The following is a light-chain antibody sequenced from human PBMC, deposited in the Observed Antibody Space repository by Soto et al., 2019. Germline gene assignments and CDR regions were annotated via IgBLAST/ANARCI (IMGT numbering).Light chain of an antibody. V-gene: IGKV3-20*01. Sequence: EIALTQSPGTLSLSPGERATLSCRASQSVTATYLAWYQQKPGQAPRLLIYAASIGATGIPARFSGSGSGTDFTLTISRLEPEDFAVYYCLQYGVPLWTFGQGTKVEIK. CDR3: LQYGVPLWT. CDR2: AAS. CDR1: QSVTATY. J-gene: IGKJ1*01.